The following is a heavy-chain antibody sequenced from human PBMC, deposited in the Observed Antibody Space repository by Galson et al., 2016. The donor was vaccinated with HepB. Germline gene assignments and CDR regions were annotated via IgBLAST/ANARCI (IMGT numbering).Heavy chain of an antibody. CDR3: AKDRYTVTTLFDF. V-gene: IGHV3-23*01. D-gene: IGHD4-17*01. CDR1: GFTFSSYA. CDR2: CSGSGVDT. Sequence: SLRLSCAASGFTFSSYAMSWVRQAPGKGLEWVSGCSGSGVDTLYADSVKGRFTISRDNSKNTLYLQMNSLRVEDTAVYYCAKDRYTVTTLFDFWGQGTLVTVSS. J-gene: IGHJ4*02.